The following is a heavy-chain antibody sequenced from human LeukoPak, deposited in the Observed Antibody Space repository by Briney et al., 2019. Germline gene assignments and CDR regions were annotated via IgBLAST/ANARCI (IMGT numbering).Heavy chain of an antibody. CDR3: ARGNWNALDY. J-gene: IGHJ4*02. Sequence: GSLRLSCAASGFTFSSYGMHWVRQAPGKGLEWVAVISYDGSNKYYADSVKGRFTISRDNSKNTLYLQMNSLRAEDTAVYYCARGNWNALDYWGQGTLVTVPS. CDR1: GFTFSSYG. CDR2: ISYDGSNK. D-gene: IGHD1-1*01. V-gene: IGHV3-30*03.